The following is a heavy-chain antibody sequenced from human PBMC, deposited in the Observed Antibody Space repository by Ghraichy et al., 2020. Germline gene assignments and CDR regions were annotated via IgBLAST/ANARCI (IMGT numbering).Heavy chain of an antibody. V-gene: IGHV4-39*01. D-gene: IGHD2-2*01. Sequence: ESLNISCSVSGDSISSSSFYWGWIRQPPGKGLEWIGNIYYTGSTYYNPSLNSRVTMSADTSKNQFSLKLSSVTAADTAVYFCVAMLVLPDRWGQGTLVTVSS. CDR1: GDSISSSSFY. CDR3: VAMLVLPDR. CDR2: IYYTGST. J-gene: IGHJ5*02.